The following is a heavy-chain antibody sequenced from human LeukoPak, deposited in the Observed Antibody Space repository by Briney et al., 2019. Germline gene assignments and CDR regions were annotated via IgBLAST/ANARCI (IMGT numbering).Heavy chain of an antibody. D-gene: IGHD3-10*01. J-gene: IGHJ4*02. Sequence: PSQTLSLTCTVSGGSLSSGGFHWRWLRQPAGRGLEWVGRFFTSGSTNYNPSLKSRVTISVDTSKNQFSLRLSSVTAADTAVYYCARGAMVRALADWGQGTLVTVSS. CDR2: FFTSGST. CDR3: ARGAMVRALAD. CDR1: GGSLSSGGFH. V-gene: IGHV4-61*02.